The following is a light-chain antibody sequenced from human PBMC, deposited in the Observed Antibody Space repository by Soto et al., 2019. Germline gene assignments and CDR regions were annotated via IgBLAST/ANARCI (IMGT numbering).Light chain of an antibody. CDR3: CSYAGGFYV. V-gene: IGLV2-11*01. CDR2: DVT. J-gene: IGLJ1*01. Sequence: QSVLTQTRSVSGSPGHSVTISCTGTSSDVGAYNHVSWYQQHPGKAPKLMIYDVTKRPSGVPDRLSGSKSGNTASLTISGLQTEDEADYYCCSYAGGFYVFGTGTKVTVL. CDR1: SSDVGAYNH.